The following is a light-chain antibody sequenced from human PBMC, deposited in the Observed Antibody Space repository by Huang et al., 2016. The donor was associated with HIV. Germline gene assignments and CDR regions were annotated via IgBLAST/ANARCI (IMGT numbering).Light chain of an antibody. CDR2: EVS. CDR1: QSLLRSDGKTY. V-gene: IGKV2D-29*01. CDR3: MQRIQVPFT. J-gene: IGKJ3*01. Sequence: DIVMTQSPLSLSVTPGQPASISCKSSQSLLRSDGKTYLNWYLQRPGQPPQLLIYEVSNRFSGVSDRVSGSGSGADFTLKISRVEAEDVGLYYCMQRIQVPFTFGPGTKVDIK.